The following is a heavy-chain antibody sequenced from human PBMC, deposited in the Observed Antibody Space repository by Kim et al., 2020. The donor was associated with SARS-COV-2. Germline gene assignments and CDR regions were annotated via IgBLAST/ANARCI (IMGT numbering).Heavy chain of an antibody. Sequence: YEDSGKSRLTIARNNSKNLLYLQMNSLRADDTAVYFCAKRANYRSGSYDDWGQGTLVTVSS. CDR3: AKRANYRSGSYDD. V-gene: IGHV3-23*01. J-gene: IGHJ4*02. D-gene: IGHD3-10*01.